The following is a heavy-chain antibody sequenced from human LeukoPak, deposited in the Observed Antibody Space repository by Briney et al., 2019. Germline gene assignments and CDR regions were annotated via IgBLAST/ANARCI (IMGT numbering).Heavy chain of an antibody. J-gene: IGHJ3*02. V-gene: IGHV4-4*07. Sequence: SETLSLTCTVSGGSISSYYWSWIRQPAGKGLEWMGRIYTSGSTNYNPSLKSRVTMSVDTSKNHFSLTRSSVTAADTAVYYCATGESGDAFDIWGQGTMVTVSS. D-gene: IGHD1-14*01. CDR1: GGSISSYY. CDR2: IYTSGST. CDR3: ATGESGDAFDI.